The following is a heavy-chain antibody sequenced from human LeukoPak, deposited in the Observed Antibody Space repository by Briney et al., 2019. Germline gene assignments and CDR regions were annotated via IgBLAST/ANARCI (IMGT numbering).Heavy chain of an antibody. V-gene: IGHV3-21*01. J-gene: IGHJ4*02. CDR3: ASLDWRGY. D-gene: IGHD2-21*01. Sequence: GGSLRLSCGASGFAFSSFRMSWVRQAPGRGLEWVSSISGNNADINNADSLKGRFTISRDNAKNSLYLQLNSLTVEDTAVYYCASLDWRGYWGQGTLVTVSS. CDR2: ISGNNADI. CDR1: GFAFSSFR.